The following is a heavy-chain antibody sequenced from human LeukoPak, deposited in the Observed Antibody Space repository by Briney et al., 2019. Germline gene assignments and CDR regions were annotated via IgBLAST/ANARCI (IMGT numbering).Heavy chain of an antibody. CDR3: ARENQLLEWFDP. D-gene: IGHD2-2*01. CDR1: GFTFSNAY. J-gene: IGHJ5*02. V-gene: IGHV3-30*03. Sequence: GGSLRLSCAASGFTFSNAYMNWVRQAPGKGLEWVAVISYDGNNKYYADSVKGRFTISRDNSKNTLYLQMNSLRAEDTAVYYCARENQLLEWFDPWGQGTLVTVSS. CDR2: ISYDGNNK.